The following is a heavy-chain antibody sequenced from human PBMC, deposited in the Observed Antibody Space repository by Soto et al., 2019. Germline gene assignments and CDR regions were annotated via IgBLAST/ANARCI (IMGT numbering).Heavy chain of an antibody. CDR3: VKNPSVDSYGYDFDY. D-gene: IGHD5-18*01. CDR1: GFTFSSYA. V-gene: IGHV3-64D*08. CDR2: ISSNGGST. J-gene: IGHJ4*02. Sequence: PGGSLRLSCSASGFTFSSYAMHWVRQAPGKGLEYVSAISSNGGSTYYADSVKGRFTISRDNSKNTLYLQMSSLRAEDTAVYYCVKNPSVDSYGYDFDYWGQGTLVTVSS.